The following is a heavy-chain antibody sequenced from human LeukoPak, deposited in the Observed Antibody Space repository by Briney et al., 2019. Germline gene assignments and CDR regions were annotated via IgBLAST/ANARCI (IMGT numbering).Heavy chain of an antibody. CDR1: RYTFTGYY. D-gene: IGHD6-19*01. CDR2: INPNSGVT. CDR3: ARVGVGSSGWYYYYYYYMDV. J-gene: IGHJ6*03. Sequence: ASVKVSCKASRYTFTGYYMHWVRQAPGQGLEWMGWINPNSGVTDYAQNFRGRVTMTRDTSISTAYVELSRLRSDDTAVYYCARVGVGSSGWYYYYYYYMDVWGKGTTVTISS. V-gene: IGHV1-2*02.